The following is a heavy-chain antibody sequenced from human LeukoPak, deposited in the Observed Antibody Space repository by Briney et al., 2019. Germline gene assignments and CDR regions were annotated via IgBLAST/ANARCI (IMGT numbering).Heavy chain of an antibody. D-gene: IGHD5-18*01. CDR2: IYYSGST. CDR3: ARHPSRGYSYGYPDY. V-gene: IGHV4-59*01. J-gene: IGHJ4*02. CDR1: GGPIRSYY. Sequence: TSETLSLTCTVSGGPIRSYYWSWIRQPPGKGLEWIAYIYYSGSTNYNPSLKSRVTISVDTSKNQFSLKLSSVTAADTAVYYCARHPSRGYSYGYPDYWGQGTLVTVSS.